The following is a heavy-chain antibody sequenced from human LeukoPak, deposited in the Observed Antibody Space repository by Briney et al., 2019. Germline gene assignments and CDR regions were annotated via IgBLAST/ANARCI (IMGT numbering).Heavy chain of an antibody. D-gene: IGHD3-3*01. Sequence: GGSLRLSCAASGFTFSSYIINWVRQAPGKGLEWVSSISSSSSYIYYADSVKGRFTISKDNAKNSLYLQMNSLRAEDTAVYYCARDGHGNFWRARRTYYMDVWGKGTTVTVSS. J-gene: IGHJ6*03. CDR2: ISSSSSYI. CDR1: GFTFSSYI. CDR3: ARDGHGNFWRARRTYYMDV. V-gene: IGHV3-21*01.